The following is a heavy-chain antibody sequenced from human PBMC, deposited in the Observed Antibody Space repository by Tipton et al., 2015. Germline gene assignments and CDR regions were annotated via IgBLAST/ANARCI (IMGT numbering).Heavy chain of an antibody. Sequence: TLSLTCTVSGVSVNSYYWGWIRQPPGKGLEYIGYIHYSGSTNYNPSLKSRVTISVDTSKTQFSLHLSSVTAADTAVYYCARARGLRAGLVDSWGQGTLATVSS. V-gene: IGHV4-59*07. CDR2: IHYSGST. D-gene: IGHD3/OR15-3a*01. CDR3: ARARGLRAGLVDS. CDR1: GVSVNSYY. J-gene: IGHJ4*02.